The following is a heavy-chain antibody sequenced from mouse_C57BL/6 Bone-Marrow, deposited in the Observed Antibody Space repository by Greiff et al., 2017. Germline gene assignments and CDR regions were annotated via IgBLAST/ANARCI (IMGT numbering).Heavy chain of an antibody. CDR1: GYAFSSSW. CDR3: ARGYYGNPFDY. V-gene: IGHV1-82*01. CDR2: IYPGDGDT. Sequence: VQLQQSGPELVKPGASVKIFCKASGYAFSSSWMNWVKQRPGKGLEWIGRIYPGDGDTNYNGKFKGKATLTADKSSSTAYMQLSSLTSEDSAVYFCARGYYGNPFDYWGQGTTLTVSS. D-gene: IGHD2-1*01. J-gene: IGHJ2*01.